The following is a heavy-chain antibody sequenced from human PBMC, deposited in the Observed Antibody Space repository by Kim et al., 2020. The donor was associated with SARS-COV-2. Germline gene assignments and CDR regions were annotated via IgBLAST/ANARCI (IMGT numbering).Heavy chain of an antibody. J-gene: IGHJ4*02. Sequence: GGSLRLSCAASGYTFSSYEMNWVRQAPGKGLEWVSYISSSGSSIYYADSVKGRFTISRDNAKNSLFLQMNSLRAEDTAVYYCARVNRGSLDYWGQGTLSPSPQ. CDR2: ISSSGSSI. D-gene: IGHD3-16*01. CDR1: GYTFSSYE. V-gene: IGHV3-48*03. CDR3: ARVNRGSLDY.